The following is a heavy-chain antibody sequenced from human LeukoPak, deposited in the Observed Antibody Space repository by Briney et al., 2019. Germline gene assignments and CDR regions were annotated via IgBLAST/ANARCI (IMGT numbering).Heavy chain of an antibody. D-gene: IGHD6-13*01. CDR2: IYYSGST. J-gene: IGHJ3*02. V-gene: IGHV4-59*01. CDR3: ARDPLAAAVDDAFDI. Sequence: PSETLSLTCTVSGGSISSYYWSWIRQPPGKGLEWIGYIYYSGSTNYNPSLKSRVTISVDTSKNQFSLKLSSVTAADTAVYYCARDPLAAAVDDAFDIWGQGTMVTVSS. CDR1: GGSISSYY.